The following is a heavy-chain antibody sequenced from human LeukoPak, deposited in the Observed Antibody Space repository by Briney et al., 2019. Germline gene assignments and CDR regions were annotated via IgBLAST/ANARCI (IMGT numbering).Heavy chain of an antibody. CDR3: ANFEASGRGFDY. CDR2: IIGSGGFT. D-gene: IGHD2/OR15-2a*01. J-gene: IGHJ4*02. CDR1: GFTVSSNY. V-gene: IGHV3-53*01. Sequence: GGSLRLSCAASGFTVSSNYMSWVRQAPGKGLEWVSSIIGSGGFTHYADSVKGRFTISRDNSKNTLFLQMNSLRAEDTAVYYCANFEASGRGFDYWGQGTLVTVSS.